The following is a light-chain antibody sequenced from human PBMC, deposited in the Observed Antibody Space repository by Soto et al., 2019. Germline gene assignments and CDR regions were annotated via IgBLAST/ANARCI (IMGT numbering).Light chain of an antibody. CDR1: SSDVGGYNY. J-gene: IGLJ1*01. Sequence: QSVLTQPASVSGSPGQSITISCTGTSSDVGGYNYVSWYQQHPGKAPKLMIYEVSNRPSGVSNRFSGSKSGNTASLTISGLQAEDEAAYYCSSYTSSSPYVFGTGTKGTVL. CDR2: EVS. CDR3: SSYTSSSPYV. V-gene: IGLV2-14*01.